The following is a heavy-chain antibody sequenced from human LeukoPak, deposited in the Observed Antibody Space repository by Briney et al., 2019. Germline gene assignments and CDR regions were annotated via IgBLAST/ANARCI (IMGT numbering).Heavy chain of an antibody. V-gene: IGHV4-61*01. D-gene: IGHD1-26*01. Sequence: PSETLSLTYTVSGASFSSASYWTWIRQPPGKGVEWIAHIYNGVNTNYNPSLKSRVTISVDTSKNQFSLRLNSVTAADTAVYYCARSRAFNSGAFDPWGQGSLVTVSS. CDR3: ARSRAFNSGAFDP. CDR2: IYNGVNT. J-gene: IGHJ5*02. CDR1: GASFSSASY.